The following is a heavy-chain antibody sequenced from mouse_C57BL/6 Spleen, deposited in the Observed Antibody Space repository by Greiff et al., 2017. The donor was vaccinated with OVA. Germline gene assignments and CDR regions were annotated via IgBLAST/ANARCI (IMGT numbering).Heavy chain of an antibody. CDR3: VRDPDSSCYFAY. Sequence: EVQLQESGGGLVQPKGSLKLSCAASGFTFNTYAMHWVRQAPGQGLEWVARIRSKSSNYATYYADSVKDRFTISRDDSQSMLYLQMNNLKTEETAMYYGVRDPDSSCYFAYWGQGTLVTVSA. V-gene: IGHV10-3*01. J-gene: IGHJ3*01. CDR1: GFTFNTYA. CDR2: IRSKSSNYAT. D-gene: IGHD3-2*02.